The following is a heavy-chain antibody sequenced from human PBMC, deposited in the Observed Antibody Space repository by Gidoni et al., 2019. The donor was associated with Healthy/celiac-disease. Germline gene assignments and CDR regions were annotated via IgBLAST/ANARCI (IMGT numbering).Heavy chain of an antibody. V-gene: IGHV3-7*01. CDR1: GFTFSSYW. Sequence: EFQLVDSGGGLVQPGGSLSLSCAASGFTFSSYWLSWGRQAPGKGLEWVAKIKQDGSEKYYVDSVKGRFTISRDNAKNSLYLQMNSLRAEDTAVYYCAREGGAYCSGGSCYRIFDYWGQGTLVTVSS. CDR2: IKQDGSEK. J-gene: IGHJ4*02. CDR3: AREGGAYCSGGSCYRIFDY. D-gene: IGHD2-15*01.